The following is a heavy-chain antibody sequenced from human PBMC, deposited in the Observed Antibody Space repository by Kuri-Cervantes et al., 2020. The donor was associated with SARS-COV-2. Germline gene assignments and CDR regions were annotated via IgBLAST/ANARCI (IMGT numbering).Heavy chain of an antibody. CDR1: GYTFTSYD. J-gene: IGHJ2*01. V-gene: IGHV1-8*03. CDR2: MNPNSGNT. CDR3: AKDYSSSSDWYFDL. D-gene: IGHD6-6*01. Sequence: ASVKVSCKASGYTFTSYDINWVRQATGQGLEWMGWMNPNSGNTGYAQKFQGRVTITRNTSISTAYMELSSLRSEDTAVYYCAKDYSSSSDWYFDLWGRGTLVTVSS.